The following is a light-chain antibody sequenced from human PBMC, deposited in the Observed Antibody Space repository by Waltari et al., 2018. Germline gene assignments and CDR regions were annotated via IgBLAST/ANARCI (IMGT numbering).Light chain of an antibody. V-gene: IGLV2-11*01. J-gene: IGLJ3*02. CDR1: SSDVGGYKY. CDR3: CSYAGSRWV. CDR2: DVR. Sequence: QSALTPPRSVSGSPGQSVTISCTGTSSDVGGYKYVSWYQQHPGKAPKLMIFDVRKRPSGVPDRFSGSKSGSTASLTISGLQAEDEADYYCCSYAGSRWVFGGGTKLTVL.